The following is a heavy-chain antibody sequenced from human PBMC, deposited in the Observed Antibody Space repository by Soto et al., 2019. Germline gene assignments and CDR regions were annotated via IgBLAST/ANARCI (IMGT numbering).Heavy chain of an antibody. CDR1: GFTFSNYA. V-gene: IGHV3-23*01. CDR2: ISGGGGNT. J-gene: IGHJ4*02. CDR3: AKGRLGRGADY. Sequence: EVQLLESGGGLVQPGGSLRLSCAASGFTFSNYAMSWVRQTPGKGLEWVSTISGGGGNTYYPDSVKGRFTISRDNSNVSVYRQINILQADDTAIYYCAKGRLGRGADYWGQGAMVTVTS.